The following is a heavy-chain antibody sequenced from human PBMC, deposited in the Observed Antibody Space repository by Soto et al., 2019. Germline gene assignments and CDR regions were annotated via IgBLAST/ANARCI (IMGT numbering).Heavy chain of an antibody. Sequence: PGGSLRLSCAASGFTFSIYAMTWVRQAPGKGLEWVSTTGGSGRTTYYADSVKGRFTVSRDNSKNTLDLQMSSLRAEDTAVYYCATVHNPSRSFDYWGQGTLVTVSS. CDR2: TGGSGRTT. J-gene: IGHJ4*02. V-gene: IGHV3-23*01. CDR3: ATVHNPSRSFDY. D-gene: IGHD1-20*01. CDR1: GFTFSIYA.